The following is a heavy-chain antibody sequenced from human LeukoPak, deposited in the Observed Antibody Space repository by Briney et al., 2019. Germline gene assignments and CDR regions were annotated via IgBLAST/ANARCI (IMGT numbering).Heavy chain of an antibody. D-gene: IGHD6-19*01. CDR1: GGSISSGNYY. CDR3: ARVIGGWYYFDY. J-gene: IGHJ4*02. Sequence: SETLSLTCTVSGGSISSGNYYWGWIRQPPGKGLEWIGSIYHSGSTYYNPSLKSRVTISVDTSKNQFSLKLSSVTAADTAVYYCARVIGGWYYFDYWGQGTLVTVSS. V-gene: IGHV4-39*07. CDR2: IYHSGST.